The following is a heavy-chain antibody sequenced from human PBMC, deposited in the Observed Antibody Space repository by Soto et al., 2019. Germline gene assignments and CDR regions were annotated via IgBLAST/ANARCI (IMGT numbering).Heavy chain of an antibody. D-gene: IGHD2-8*02. CDR1: GYTFTHYY. CDR3: ARGPYSSGSLYYLDY. CDR2: INPSGGTT. V-gene: IGHV1-46*01. J-gene: IGHJ4*02. Sequence: GASVKVSCKASGYTFTHYYIHWVRQAPGQGLEWMGFINPSGGTTSQAQKFQGRVTMTRDTSTSTVYMELSSLRSEDTAMYYCARGPYSSGSLYYLDYWGQGTLVTVSS.